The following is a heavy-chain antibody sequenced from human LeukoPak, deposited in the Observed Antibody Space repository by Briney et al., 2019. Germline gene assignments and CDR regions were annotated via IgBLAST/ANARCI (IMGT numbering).Heavy chain of an antibody. V-gene: IGHV3-23*01. CDR3: ARSGHSSGWDNNRYFYSGMDV. CDR2: ISGSGGST. J-gene: IGHJ6*02. CDR1: GFTFSSYA. Sequence: GGSLRLSCAASGFTFSSYAMSWVRQAPGKGLEWVSAISGSGGSTYYADSVKGRFTISRDISKNTLFLQMNSLRAEDTAVYYCARSGHSSGWDNNRYFYSGMDVWGQGTTVTV. D-gene: IGHD6-19*01.